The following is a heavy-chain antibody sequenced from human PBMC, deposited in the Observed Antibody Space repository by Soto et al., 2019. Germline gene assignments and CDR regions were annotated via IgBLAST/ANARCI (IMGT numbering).Heavy chain of an antibody. J-gene: IGHJ4*02. V-gene: IGHV1-18*01. D-gene: IGHD1-1*01. CDR2: ISAHNGNT. CDR3: AGGRYGDY. Sequence: QVHLVQSGAEVKKPGASVKVSCKGSGYGFTTYGITWVRQAPGQGLEWMAWISAHNGNTYYAQKLQGRVTVTRDTSTSPAYMELRSLRADDTGVYYCAGGRYGDYWGQGALFAVSS. CDR1: GYGFTTYG.